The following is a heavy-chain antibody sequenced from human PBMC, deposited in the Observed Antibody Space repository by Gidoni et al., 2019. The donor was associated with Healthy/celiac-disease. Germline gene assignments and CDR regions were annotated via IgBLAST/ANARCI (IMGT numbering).Heavy chain of an antibody. J-gene: IGHJ6*02. CDR2: ISSSSSTI. CDR3: ARLTTVGTFGNYYYGMDV. D-gene: IGHD4-17*01. Sequence: EVQLVESGGGLVQPGGSLRLSCAASGFTFSSYSMNWVRQAPGKGLGWVSYISSSSSTIYYADSVKGRFTISRDNAKNSLYLQMNSLRAEDTAVYYCARLTTVGTFGNYYYGMDVWGQGTTVTVSS. CDR1: GFTFSSYS. V-gene: IGHV3-48*01.